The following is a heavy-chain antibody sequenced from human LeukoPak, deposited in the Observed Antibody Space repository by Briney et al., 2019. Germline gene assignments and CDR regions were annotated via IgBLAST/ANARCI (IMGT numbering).Heavy chain of an antibody. CDR3: ARDRPSGYYFDL. CDR1: GFTFADYG. D-gene: IGHD3-10*01. CDR2: INWNGGGT. V-gene: IGHV3-20*04. Sequence: GGSLRLSCAASGFTFADYGMTWVRQAPGKGLEWVAGINWNGGGTGYADSVKDRFTISRDNAKNSLYLQILSLRGEDTAFYYCARDRPSGYYFDLWGQGTLVTVSS. J-gene: IGHJ4*02.